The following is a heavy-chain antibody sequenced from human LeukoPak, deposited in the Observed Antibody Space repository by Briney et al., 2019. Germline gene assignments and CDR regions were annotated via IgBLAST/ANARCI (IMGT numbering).Heavy chain of an antibody. CDR1: GFTFSSYG. J-gene: IGHJ4*02. CDR2: ISYDGSNK. V-gene: IGHV3-30*18. CDR3: AKGGYYDILTGYYPPFDY. Sequence: GRSLRLSCAASGFTFSSYGMHWVRQAPGKGLEWVAVISYDGSNKYYADSVKGRFTISRDNSKNTLDLQMNSLRAEDTAVYYCAKGGYYDILTGYYPPFDYWGQGTLVTVSS. D-gene: IGHD3-9*01.